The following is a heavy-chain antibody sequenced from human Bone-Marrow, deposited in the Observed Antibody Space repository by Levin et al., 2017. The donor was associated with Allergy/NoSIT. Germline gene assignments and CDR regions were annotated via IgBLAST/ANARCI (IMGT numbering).Heavy chain of an antibody. CDR1: GGTFSSYT. D-gene: IGHD2-2*01. J-gene: IGHJ4*02. CDR2: IIPILGIA. CDR3: ARVQRRSSTSCYLDY. Sequence: ASVKVSCKASGGTFSSYTISWVRQAPGQGLEWMGRIIPILGIANYAQKFQGRVTITADKSTSTAYMELSSLRSEDTAVYYCARVQRRSSTSCYLDYWGQGTLVTVSS. V-gene: IGHV1-69*02.